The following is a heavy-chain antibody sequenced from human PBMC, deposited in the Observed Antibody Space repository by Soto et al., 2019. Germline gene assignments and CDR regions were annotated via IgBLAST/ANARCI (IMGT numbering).Heavy chain of an antibody. V-gene: IGHV1-69*13. CDR3: ARDEGWDIVLRLGAYGMDV. J-gene: IGHJ6*02. CDR1: GGTFSSYA. Sequence: ASGKVSCAASGGTFSSYAISWVRQAPGQGLEWMGGIIPIFGTANYAQKFQGRVTITADESTSTAYMELSRLRSEDTAVYYCARDEGWDIVLRLGAYGMDVWGQGTTVPVS. CDR2: IIPIFGTA. D-gene: IGHD2-8*01.